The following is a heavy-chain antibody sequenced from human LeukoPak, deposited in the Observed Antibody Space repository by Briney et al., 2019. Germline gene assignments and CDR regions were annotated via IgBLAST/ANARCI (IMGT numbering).Heavy chain of an antibody. CDR1: GFTFSNAW. Sequence: PGGSLRLSCVASGFTFSNAWMSWVRQAPGKGLEWVGGIKSKTDGGTTDYAAPVKGRFTISRDDSKNTLYLQMNSLKTEDTAVYYCTTEPADLNDAFDIWGQGTMVTVSS. CDR2: IKSKTDGGTT. V-gene: IGHV3-15*01. CDR3: TTEPADLNDAFDI. J-gene: IGHJ3*02. D-gene: IGHD6-13*01.